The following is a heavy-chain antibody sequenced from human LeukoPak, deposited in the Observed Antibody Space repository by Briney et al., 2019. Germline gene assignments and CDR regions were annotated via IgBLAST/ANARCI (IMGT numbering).Heavy chain of an antibody. Sequence: PSETLSLTCAVSGGSISSSNWWSWVRQPPGKGLEWIGEIYHSGSTNYNPSLKSRVTISVDESKNQFSLKLSSVTAADTAVYFCARDNPRTTTHSSGSSFDFWGQGTLVTVSS. J-gene: IGHJ4*02. CDR2: IYHSGST. CDR3: ARDNPRTTTHSSGSSFDF. V-gene: IGHV4-4*02. D-gene: IGHD6-19*01. CDR1: GGSISSSNW.